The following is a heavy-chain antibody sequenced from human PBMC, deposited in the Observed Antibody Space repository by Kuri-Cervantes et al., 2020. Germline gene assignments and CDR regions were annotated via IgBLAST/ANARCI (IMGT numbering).Heavy chain of an antibody. CDR2: INWNGGST. V-gene: IGHV3-20*04. CDR3: ARDMPGWELRQFDY. J-gene: IGHJ4*02. D-gene: IGHD1-26*01. Sequence: GESLKISCAASGFTFDDYGMSWVRQAPGKGLEWVSGINWNGGSTGYADSVKGRFTISRDNAKNSLYLQMNSLRAEDTALYYCARDMPGWELRQFDYWGQGTLVTVSS. CDR1: GFTFDDYG.